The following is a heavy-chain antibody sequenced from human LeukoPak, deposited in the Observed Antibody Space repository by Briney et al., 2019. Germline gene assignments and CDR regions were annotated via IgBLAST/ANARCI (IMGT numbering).Heavy chain of an antibody. CDR2: IIPIFGTA. D-gene: IGHD2-21*02. CDR1: GGTFSSYA. V-gene: IGHV1-69*05. CDR3: ARDLISGDWTWDI. J-gene: IGHJ3*02. Sequence: SVKVSCKASGGTFSSYAISWVRQAPGQGLEWMGGIIPIFGTANYAQKFQGRVTMTRVTSTSTVYMELSSLRSEDTAVYYCARDLISGDWTWDIWGLGTMVTVSS.